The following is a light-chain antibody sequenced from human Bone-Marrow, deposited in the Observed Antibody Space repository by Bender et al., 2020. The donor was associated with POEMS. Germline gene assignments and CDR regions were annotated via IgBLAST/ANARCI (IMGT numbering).Light chain of an antibody. Sequence: QSALTQPASVSGSPGQSITISCTGTSSDVGGYDYVSWYQQLPGKAPKLMIYEVSKRPSGVPDRFSGSKSGNTASLTVSGLQAEDEADYYCSSYAGSNNVLFGGGTKLTVL. CDR3: SSYAGSNNVL. CDR2: EVS. J-gene: IGLJ2*01. CDR1: SSDVGGYDY. V-gene: IGLV2-8*01.